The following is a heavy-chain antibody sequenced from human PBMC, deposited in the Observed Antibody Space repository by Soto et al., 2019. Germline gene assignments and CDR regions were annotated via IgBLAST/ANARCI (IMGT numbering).Heavy chain of an antibody. V-gene: IGHV1-18*01. CDR1: GYTFTTYG. CDR2: TSGDNGNT. D-gene: IGHD5-18*01. J-gene: IGHJ4*02. Sequence: GASVKVSCKASGYTFTTYGISWVRQAPGQGLEWMGWTSGDNGNTNYAQKFQGRVTMSTDTPTSTAYMELRSLRSDDTAVYYCARGSVGYGSYYFDYWGQGTLVTVSS. CDR3: ARGSVGYGSYYFDY.